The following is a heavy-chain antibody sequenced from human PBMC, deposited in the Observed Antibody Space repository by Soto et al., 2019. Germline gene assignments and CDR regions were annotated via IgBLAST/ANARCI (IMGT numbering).Heavy chain of an antibody. CDR2: IYYSGST. CDR1: GGSISSYY. V-gene: IGHV4-59*01. J-gene: IGHJ5*02. Sequence: PSETLSLTCTVSGGSISSYYWSWIRQPPGKGLEWIGYIYYSGSTNYNPSLKSRVTISVDTSKNQFSLKLSSVTAADTAVYYCARLAARSWFDPWGQGTLVTVS. D-gene: IGHD6-6*01. CDR3: ARLAARSWFDP.